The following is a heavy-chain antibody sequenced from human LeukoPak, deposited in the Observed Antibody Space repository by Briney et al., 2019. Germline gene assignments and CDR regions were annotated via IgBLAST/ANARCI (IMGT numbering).Heavy chain of an antibody. Sequence: SVKVSCKASGGTFSSYAISWVRQAPGQGLEWMGGIIPIFGTANYAQKFQGRVTITADESTSTTYMELSSLRSEDTAVYYCARAPYYDILTGRRGGYYFDYWGQGTLVTVSS. CDR3: ARAPYYDILTGRRGGYYFDY. CDR2: IIPIFGTA. CDR1: GGTFSSYA. V-gene: IGHV1-69*13. D-gene: IGHD3-9*01. J-gene: IGHJ4*02.